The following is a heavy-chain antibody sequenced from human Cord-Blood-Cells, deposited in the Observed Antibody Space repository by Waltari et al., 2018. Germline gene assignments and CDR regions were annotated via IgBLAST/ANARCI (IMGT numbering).Heavy chain of an antibody. Sequence: QVQLQQWGAGLLKPSETLSLTCAVYGGSFSGYYWSWIRQPPGKGLEWIGEINHSGSTNYHPSLKSRVTISVDTSKNQFSLKLSSVTAADTAVYYCARAAGSCYLDYCGQGTLVTVSS. CDR1: GGSFSGYY. J-gene: IGHJ4*02. V-gene: IGHV4-34*01. D-gene: IGHD2-15*01. CDR2: INHSGST. CDR3: ARAAGSCYLDY.